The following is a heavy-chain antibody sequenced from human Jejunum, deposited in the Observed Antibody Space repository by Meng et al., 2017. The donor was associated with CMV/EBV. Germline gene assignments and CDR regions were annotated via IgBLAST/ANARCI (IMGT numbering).Heavy chain of an antibody. D-gene: IGHD3-22*01. Sequence: WMPWPRQSPGKGLVWVSRSNYDGTVTNYADSVKGRFTISRDNGRNTLYLQMDSLRAEDTAVYYCARGAYYSDSPDYQNPDAFDIWGQGTMVTVSS. CDR2: SNYDGTVT. V-gene: IGHV3-74*01. CDR3: ARGAYYSDSPDYQNPDAFDI. CDR1: W. J-gene: IGHJ3*02.